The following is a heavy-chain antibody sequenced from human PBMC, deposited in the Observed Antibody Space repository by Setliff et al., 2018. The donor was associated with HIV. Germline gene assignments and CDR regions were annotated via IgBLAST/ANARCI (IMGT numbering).Heavy chain of an antibody. J-gene: IGHJ4*02. CDR3: AREGSFVPAAPLGNGNRILDF. CDR1: GYTFTGYY. V-gene: IGHV1-2*06. Sequence: ASVKVSCKASGYTFTGYYMHWVRQAPGQGLEWMGRINPNSGGTNYAQKCQGRVTMTRDTSISKAYMELSSLRSEDTAVYYCAREGSFVPAAPLGNGNRILDFWGQGTLVTVSS. CDR2: INPNSGGT. D-gene: IGHD2-2*01.